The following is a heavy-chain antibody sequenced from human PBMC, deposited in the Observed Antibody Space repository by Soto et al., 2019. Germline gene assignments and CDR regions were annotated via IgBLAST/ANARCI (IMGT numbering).Heavy chain of an antibody. CDR2: MNPNSGNT. J-gene: IGHJ6*03. CDR3: ARKGAEYFNYYYYYYMDV. CDR1: GYTFTSYY. V-gene: IGHV1-8*02. Sequence: GASVKVSCKASGYTFTSYYMHWVRQAPGQGLEWMGLMNPNSGNTGYAQKFQGRVTMTRNTSISTAYMELSSLRSEDTAVYYCARKGAEYFNYYYYYYMDVWGKGTTVTVSS.